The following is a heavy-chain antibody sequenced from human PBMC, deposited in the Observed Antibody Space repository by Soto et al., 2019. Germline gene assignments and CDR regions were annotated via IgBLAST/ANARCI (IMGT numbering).Heavy chain of an antibody. CDR1: GGSISSYY. CDR3: ARQPWELIDYYGMDV. D-gene: IGHD1-26*01. J-gene: IGHJ6*02. V-gene: IGHV4-59*01. CDR2: IYYSGST. Sequence: TSETLSLTCTVSGGSISSYYWSWIRQPPGKGLEWIGYIYYSGSTNYNPSLKSRVTISVDTSKNQFSLKLSSVTAADTAVYYCARQPWELIDYYGMDVWGQGITVSVSS.